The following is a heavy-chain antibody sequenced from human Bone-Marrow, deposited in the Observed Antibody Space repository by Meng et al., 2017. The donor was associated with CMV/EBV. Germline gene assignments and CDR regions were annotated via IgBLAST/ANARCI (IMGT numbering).Heavy chain of an antibody. Sequence: GGSLRLSCAASGFTFSSYSMNWVRQAPGMGLEWVANIKQDGSEKYYVDSVKGRFTISRDNAKNSLYLQMNSLRAEDTAVYYCARDEDWGQGTLVTVSS. CDR2: IKQDGSEK. V-gene: IGHV3-7*01. CDR3: ARDED. J-gene: IGHJ4*02. CDR1: GFTFSSYS.